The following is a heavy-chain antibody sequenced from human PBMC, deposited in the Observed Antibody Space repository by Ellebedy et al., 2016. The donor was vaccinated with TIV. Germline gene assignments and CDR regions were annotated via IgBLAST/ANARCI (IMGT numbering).Heavy chain of an antibody. CDR3: VSAPGWGSGTFDF. D-gene: IGHD3-10*01. J-gene: IGHJ4*02. CDR1: GFLFNAYS. CDR2: ISDSSVHI. V-gene: IGHV3-21*01. Sequence: GESLKISCAGSGFLFNAYSMNWVRRAPGKGLEWPSSISDSSVHIYYADSVKGRFTISRDNAKNAVYLQMNSLKAEDSAVYYCVSAPGWGSGTFDFWGQGALVTVSS.